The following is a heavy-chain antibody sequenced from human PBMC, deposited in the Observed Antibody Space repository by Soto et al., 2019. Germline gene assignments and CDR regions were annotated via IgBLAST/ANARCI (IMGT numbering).Heavy chain of an antibody. D-gene: IGHD3-10*01. J-gene: IGHJ6*02. CDR1: GGSISSYY. CDR2: IYYSGST. V-gene: IGHV4-59*01. Sequence: PSETLSLTCTVSGGSISSYYWSWIRQPPGKGLEWIGYIYYSGSTNYNPSLKSRVTISVDTSKNQFSLKLSSVTAADTAVYYCARVGVTMVRGVLDVWGQGTTVTVSS. CDR3: ARVGVTMVRGVLDV.